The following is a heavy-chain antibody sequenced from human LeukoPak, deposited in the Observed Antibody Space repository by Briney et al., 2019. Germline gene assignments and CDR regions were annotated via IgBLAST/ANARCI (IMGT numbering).Heavy chain of an antibody. D-gene: IGHD3-22*01. V-gene: IGHV1-2*02. Sequence: ASVKVSCKTSGYTFTVKFLHWLRQAPGQGLEWMGGIEPNSGGAGYGQNFRGMVNVTRHKSVSTAYMELRRLKSHDKAVYYCAIENYYDSSGYSKAFDYWGEGTMVTDCS. CDR2: IEPNSGGA. CDR1: GYTFTVKF. J-gene: IGHJ4*02. CDR3: AIENYYDSSGYSKAFDY.